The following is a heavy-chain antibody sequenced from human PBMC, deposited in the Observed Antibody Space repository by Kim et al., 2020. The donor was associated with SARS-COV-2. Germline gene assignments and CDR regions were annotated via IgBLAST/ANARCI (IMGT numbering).Heavy chain of an antibody. CDR3: AKDGSIAVAGGSDGGFDL. J-gene: IGHJ2*01. Sequence: KGRFTISRDNSKNTLYLQMNSLRAEDTAVYYCAKDGSIAVAGGSDGGFDLWGRGTLVTVSS. V-gene: IGHV3-23*01. D-gene: IGHD6-19*01.